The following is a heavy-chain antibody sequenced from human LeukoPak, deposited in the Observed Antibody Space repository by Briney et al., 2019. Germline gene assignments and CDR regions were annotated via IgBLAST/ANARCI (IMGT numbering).Heavy chain of an antibody. Sequence: GGSLRLSCAASGFTFSDYYMSWIRQAPGKGLEWVSYISSSGSTIYYADSVKGRFTISRDNAKNSLYLQMNSLRAEDTAVYYCARVEEMVATTPFDYWGQGTLVTVSS. J-gene: IGHJ4*02. CDR2: ISSSGSTI. V-gene: IGHV3-11*01. CDR1: GFTFSDYY. CDR3: ARVEEMVATTPFDY. D-gene: IGHD5-12*01.